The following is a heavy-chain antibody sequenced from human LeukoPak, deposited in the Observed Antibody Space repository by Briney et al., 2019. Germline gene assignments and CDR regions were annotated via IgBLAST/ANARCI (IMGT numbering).Heavy chain of an antibody. V-gene: IGHV4-34*01. CDR1: GESFSGYY. CDR2: INQSGST. J-gene: IGHJ6*02. CDR3: ARDRKVRGEDYYYGMDV. Sequence: PSETLSLTCVVYGESFSGYYWSWIRQPPGKGLEWIGEINQSGSTNYSPSLKSRVTISVDTSKNQFSLKLSSVTAADTAVYYCARDRKVRGEDYYYGMDVWGQGTTVTVSS. D-gene: IGHD3-10*01.